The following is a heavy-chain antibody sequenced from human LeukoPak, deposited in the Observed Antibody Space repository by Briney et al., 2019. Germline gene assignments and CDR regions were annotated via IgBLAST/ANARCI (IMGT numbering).Heavy chain of an antibody. CDR1: GYTFTSYD. J-gene: IGHJ4*02. V-gene: IGHV1-3*01. D-gene: IGHD6-25*01. Sequence: ASVKVSCKASGYTFTSYDINWVRQATGQGLEWMGWINAGNGNTKYSQKFQGRVTITRDTSASTAYMELSSLRSEDTAVYYCARRGRLRGFDYWGQGTLVTVSS. CDR2: INAGNGNT. CDR3: ARRGRLRGFDY.